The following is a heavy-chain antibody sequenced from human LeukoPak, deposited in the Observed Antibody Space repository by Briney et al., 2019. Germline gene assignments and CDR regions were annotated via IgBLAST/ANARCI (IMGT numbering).Heavy chain of an antibody. Sequence: PGGSLRLSCAASGFTFSSYAMSCVRQAPGKGLEWVSDISGSGGSTYYADSVKGRFTISRDNSKNTLYLQMNSLRAEDTAVYYCAKEGIYSSSWYWDYWGLGTLVTVSS. V-gene: IGHV3-23*01. D-gene: IGHD6-13*01. J-gene: IGHJ4*02. CDR3: AKEGIYSSSWYWDY. CDR1: GFTFSSYA. CDR2: ISGSGGST.